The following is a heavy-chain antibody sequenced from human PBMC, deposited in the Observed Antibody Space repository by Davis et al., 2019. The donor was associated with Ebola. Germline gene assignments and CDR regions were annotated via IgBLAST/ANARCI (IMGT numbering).Heavy chain of an antibody. CDR2: ISSDGGST. D-gene: IGHD2-8*02. V-gene: IGHV3-64*04. Sequence: PGGSLRLSCSASGFTFSSYAMHWVRQAPGKGLEYVSAISSDGGSTRYADSVKDRFTISRDNAKNSLYLQMNSLRAEDTAVYYCARWDSNNLYWIAYWGRGSLVTVSS. J-gene: IGHJ4*02. CDR1: GFTFSSYA. CDR3: ARWDSNNLYWIAY.